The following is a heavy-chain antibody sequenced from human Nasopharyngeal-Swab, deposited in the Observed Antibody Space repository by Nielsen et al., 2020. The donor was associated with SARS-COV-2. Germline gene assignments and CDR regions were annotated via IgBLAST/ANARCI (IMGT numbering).Heavy chain of an antibody. CDR3: TRDYKTYCGGDCYADY. CDR1: GFTFSTYS. J-gene: IGHJ4*02. D-gene: IGHD2-21*02. CDR2: ISSSSSFI. V-gene: IGHV3-21*06. Sequence: GGSLRLSCAASGFTFSTYSVNWVRQAPGKGLEWVSSISSSSSFIYYADSVKSRFTISRDNVKNSLYLQMNSLRAEDTAVYYCTRDYKTYCGGDCYADYWGRGTLVTVSS.